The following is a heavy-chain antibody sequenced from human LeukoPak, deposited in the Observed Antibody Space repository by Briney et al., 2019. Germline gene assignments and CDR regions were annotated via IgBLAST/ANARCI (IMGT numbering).Heavy chain of an antibody. Sequence: PSETLSLTCTVSGGSIGSSSYYWGWIRQPPGQGLVSIGSSYYSGSTYYNPSLKSLVTISVDTSKNQFSLKLSSVTAADTAVYYWARHKRSAVADLYSFDYWGQGNLVTVSS. CDR3: ARHKRSAVADLYSFDY. V-gene: IGHV4-39*01. D-gene: IGHD6-19*01. J-gene: IGHJ4*02. CDR1: GGSIGSSSYY. CDR2: SYYSGST.